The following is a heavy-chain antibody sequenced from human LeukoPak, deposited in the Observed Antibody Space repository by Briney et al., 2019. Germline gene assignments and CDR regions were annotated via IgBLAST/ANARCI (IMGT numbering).Heavy chain of an antibody. D-gene: IGHD6-13*01. J-gene: IGHJ6*02. CDR1: GDSVSSNSAA. CDR2: TYYRSKWYN. V-gene: IGHV6-1*01. CDR3: ARDGRREQQLVHDYYYYGMDV. Sequence: SQTLSLTCAISGDSVSSNSAAWNWIRQSPSRGLEWLGRTYYRSKWYNDYAVSVKSRITINPDTSKNQFSLQLNSVTPEDTAVYYCARDGRREQQLVHDYYYYGMDVWSQGTTVTVSS.